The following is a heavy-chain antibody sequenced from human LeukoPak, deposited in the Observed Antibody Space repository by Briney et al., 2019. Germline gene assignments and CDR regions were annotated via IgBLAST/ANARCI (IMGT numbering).Heavy chain of an antibody. CDR3: ATRSSWYRGADY. CDR1: GGSISSSSYY. D-gene: IGHD6-13*01. Sequence: SETLSLTCTVSGGSISSSSYYWSWIRQPPGKGLEWIGEINHSGSTNYNPSLKSRVTISVDTSKNQFSLKLSSVTAADTAVYYCATRSSWYRGADYWGQGTLVTVSS. J-gene: IGHJ4*02. CDR2: INHSGST. V-gene: IGHV4-39*07.